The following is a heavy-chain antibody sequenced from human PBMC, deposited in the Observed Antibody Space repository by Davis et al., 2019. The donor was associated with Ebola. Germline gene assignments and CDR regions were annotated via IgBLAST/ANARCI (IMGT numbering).Heavy chain of an antibody. CDR2: IYHGYCDT. V-gene: IGHV5-51*01. CDR3: ARGTDGYNPGGYFDS. CDR1: GNSFSNYW. Sequence: PGGSLRLSCKAPGNSFSNYWNGCLRQTPGKRLAWMGMIYHGYCDTRYSPSFQGQVTISADQSITTAYLQWSSLKASDTAMYYCARGTDGYNPGGYFDSWGQGTLVTVSS. D-gene: IGHD5-24*01. J-gene: IGHJ4*02.